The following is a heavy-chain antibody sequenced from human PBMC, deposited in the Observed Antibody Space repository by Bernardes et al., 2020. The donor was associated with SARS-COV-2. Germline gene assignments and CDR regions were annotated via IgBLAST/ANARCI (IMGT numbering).Heavy chain of an antibody. Sequence: GGSLRLSCAASGFTFSSYEMNWVRQAPGKGLEWVSYISSSGSTIYYADSVKGRFTISRDNAKNSLYLQMNSLRAEDTAVYYCARDLSPYYDFWSGSSNGMDVWGQGTTVTVSS. CDR3: ARDLSPYYDFWSGSSNGMDV. J-gene: IGHJ6*02. CDR1: GFTFSSYE. D-gene: IGHD3-3*01. CDR2: ISSSGSTI. V-gene: IGHV3-48*03.